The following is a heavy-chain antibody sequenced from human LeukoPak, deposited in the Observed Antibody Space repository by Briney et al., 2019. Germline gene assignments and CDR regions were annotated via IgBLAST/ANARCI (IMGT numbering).Heavy chain of an antibody. CDR1: GGSINSDIYY. J-gene: IGHJ5*02. CDR2: IYMSGNT. Sequence: SQTLSLTCTVSGGSINSDIYYWSWIRQPAGKGLEWIGRIYMSGNTNYNLSLKSRLTVSVDTSKNQFSLKLSSVTAADTAVYYCAGTRRYCSGGSCYNWFDPWGQGTLVTVSS. CDR3: AGTRRYCSGGSCYNWFDP. D-gene: IGHD2-15*01. V-gene: IGHV4-61*02.